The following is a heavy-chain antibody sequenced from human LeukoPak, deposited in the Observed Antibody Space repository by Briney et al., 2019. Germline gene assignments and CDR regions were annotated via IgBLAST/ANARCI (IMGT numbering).Heavy chain of an antibody. CDR2: IYSGGST. V-gene: IGHV3-53*01. CDR3: KGDSDIDY. J-gene: IGHJ4*02. CDR1: GFTVSSYH. D-gene: IGHD2-21*02. Sequence: GGSLRLSCAASGFTVSSYHMSWVRQAPGKGLEWLSVIYSGGSTYYADSVKGRFTISRDNSKNTVYLQMNSLRAEDTAVYYCKGDSDIDYWGQGTLVTVSS.